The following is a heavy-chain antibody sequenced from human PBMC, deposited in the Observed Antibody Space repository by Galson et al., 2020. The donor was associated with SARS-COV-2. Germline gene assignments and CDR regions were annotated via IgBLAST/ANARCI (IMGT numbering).Heavy chain of an antibody. D-gene: IGHD2-2*01. V-gene: IGHV3-30*18. Sequence: QLGESLKISCAASGFTFSSYGMHWVRQAPGKGLEWVAVISYDGSNKYYADSVKGRFTISRDNSKNTLYLQMNSLRAEDTAVYYCAKDLVKWGDIVVVPAGNGMDVWGQGTTVTVSS. CDR1: GFTFSSYG. CDR3: AKDLVKWGDIVVVPAGNGMDV. CDR2: ISYDGSNK. J-gene: IGHJ6*02.